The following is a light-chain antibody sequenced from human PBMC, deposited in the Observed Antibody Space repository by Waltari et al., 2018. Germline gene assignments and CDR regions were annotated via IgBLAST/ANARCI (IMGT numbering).Light chain of an antibody. J-gene: IGKJ1*01. CDR3: QQYYSTPWT. CDR2: WAS. Sequence: DIVMTQSPDSLAVSLGERATINCTSSKSVLYSSNNKNYLVWYQQKPGQPPKLLIYWASTRESGVPDRFRGSGSGTDFTLTISSLQAEDGAVYYCQQYYSTPWTFGQGTKVEIK. CDR1: KSVLYSSNNKNY. V-gene: IGKV4-1*01.